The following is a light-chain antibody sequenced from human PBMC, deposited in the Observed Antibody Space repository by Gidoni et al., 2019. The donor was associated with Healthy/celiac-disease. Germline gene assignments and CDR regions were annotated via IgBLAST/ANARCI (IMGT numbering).Light chain of an antibody. V-gene: IGKV2-28*01. CDR1: QSLLHSNGYNY. J-gene: IGKJ1*01. CDR3: MQALRTPPE. Sequence: DIVRTQSPLSLPVTPGEPASISCRSSQSLLHSNGYNYLDWYLQKPGQSPQLLIYLGSNRASGVPDRFSGSGSGTDFTLKISRVEAEDVGVYYCMQALRTPPEFGQGTKVEIK. CDR2: LGS.